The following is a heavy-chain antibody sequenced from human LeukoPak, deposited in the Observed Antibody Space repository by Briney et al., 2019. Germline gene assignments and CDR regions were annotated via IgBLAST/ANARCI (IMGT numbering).Heavy chain of an antibody. Sequence: GRSLRLSCAASGFTFSSYGMHWVRQAPGKGLEWVAVIWYGGSNKYYADSVKGRFTISRDNSKNTLYLQMNGLRAEDTAVYYCAKEGGYSSSWYDYWGQGTLVTVSS. D-gene: IGHD6-13*01. CDR1: GFTFSSYG. CDR3: AKEGGYSSSWYDY. CDR2: IWYGGSNK. V-gene: IGHV3-30*18. J-gene: IGHJ4*02.